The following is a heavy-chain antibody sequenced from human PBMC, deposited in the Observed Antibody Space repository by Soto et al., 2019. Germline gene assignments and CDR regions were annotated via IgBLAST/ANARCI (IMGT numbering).Heavy chain of an antibody. V-gene: IGHV4-59*01. J-gene: IGHJ6*02. Sequence: QVQLQESGPGLVKPSETLSLTCTVSGGSMSSYYWSWIRQPPWKGLEWIGYIYYSGSTNYNPSLKSRVTMSVDTPKNQFSLKLSSVTAADTAVYYCARRGYGPGFPYYYGMDVWGQGTTVTVSS. CDR1: GGSMSSYY. CDR2: IYYSGST. CDR3: ARRGYGPGFPYYYGMDV. D-gene: IGHD3-10*01.